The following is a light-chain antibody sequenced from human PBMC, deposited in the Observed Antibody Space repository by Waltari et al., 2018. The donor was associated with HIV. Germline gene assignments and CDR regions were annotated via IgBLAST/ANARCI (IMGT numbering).Light chain of an antibody. Sequence: DIQMTQSPSTLSASVGDRVTIPCRASQSISSWLAWYQQKPGKAPKLLIYKASSLESGVPSRFSGSGSGTEFTLTISSLQPDDFASYYCQQYKSYSRTFGQGTKVEIK. CDR1: QSISSW. CDR2: KAS. V-gene: IGKV1-5*03. J-gene: IGKJ1*01. CDR3: QQYKSYSRT.